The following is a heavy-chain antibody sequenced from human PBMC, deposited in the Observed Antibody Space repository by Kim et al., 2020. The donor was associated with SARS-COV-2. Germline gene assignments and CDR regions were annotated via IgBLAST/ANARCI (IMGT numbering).Heavy chain of an antibody. V-gene: IGHV3-48*03. J-gene: IGHJ3*02. CDR2: IDISGTTI. D-gene: IGHD1-26*01. CDR3: ARRWAGAFDI. CDR1: GFPLRNYE. Sequence: GGSLRLSCAGSGFPLRNYEMNWVRHAPGRGLEWVSYIDISGTTIYYTDSVKGRFTISRDNAKNSLYLQMNSLRAEDTAVYYCARRWAGAFDIWGQGTMLTVSS.